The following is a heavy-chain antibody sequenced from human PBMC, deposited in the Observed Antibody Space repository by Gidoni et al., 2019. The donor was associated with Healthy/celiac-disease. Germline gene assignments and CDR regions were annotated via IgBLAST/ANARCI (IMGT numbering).Heavy chain of an antibody. J-gene: IGHJ4*02. CDR1: GFTFSSYA. CDR3: AKRPSYYYGSGSYFVY. D-gene: IGHD3-10*01. Sequence: EVQLLESGGGLVQPGGSLRLSCAASGFTFSSYAMSWVRQAPGKGLEWVSAISGSGGSTYYADSVKGRFTISRDNSKNTLYLQMNSLRAEDTAVYYCAKRPSYYYGSGSYFVYWGQGTLVTVSS. V-gene: IGHV3-23*01. CDR2: ISGSGGST.